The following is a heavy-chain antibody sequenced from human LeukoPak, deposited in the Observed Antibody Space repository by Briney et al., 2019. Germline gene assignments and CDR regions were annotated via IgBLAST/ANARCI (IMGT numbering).Heavy chain of an antibody. CDR1: GFIFSSYA. CDR2: ISYDASNE. CDR3: AKDKDTPATAQPQRGYFES. J-gene: IGHJ4*02. Sequence: PGGSARLCCAASGFIFSSYAMHWIRQAPGKGLEWVAVISYDASNEYYADSVKGRFTISRDNSKNTLDLQMNSLRVEDTAVYFCAKDKDTPATAQPQRGYFESWGQGTLVTVSS. V-gene: IGHV3-30-3*01. D-gene: IGHD2-15*01.